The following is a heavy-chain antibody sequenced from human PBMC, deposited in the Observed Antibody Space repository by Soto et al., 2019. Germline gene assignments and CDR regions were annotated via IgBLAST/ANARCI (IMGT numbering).Heavy chain of an antibody. J-gene: IGHJ4*02. CDR2: IVPIVDTS. CDR1: GGTFSSYA. Sequence: QVQLVQSGAEVRQPASSVKVSCKTSGGTFSSYAITWVRQAPGQGLEWMGGIVPIVDTSTSAQKFQGRVTITEDESTSTVYMELSSLRSDDTAVYYCVRVVAIPGYPDNWGQGTLVTVSS. CDR3: VRVVAIPGYPDN. D-gene: IGHD5-12*01. V-gene: IGHV1-69*12.